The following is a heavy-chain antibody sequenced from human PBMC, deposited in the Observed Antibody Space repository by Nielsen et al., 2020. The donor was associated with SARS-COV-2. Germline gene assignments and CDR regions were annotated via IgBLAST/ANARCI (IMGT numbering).Heavy chain of an antibody. Sequence: SETLSLTCTVSGASMSTSYWSWLRQPPGKGLEWIGYISYSGSAYYNPSLKSRVTISVDTSTNQFSLKLRSVTAADTAVYYCATYYFGSGSFDYWGQGTLVTVSS. CDR1: GASMSTSY. V-gene: IGHV4-59*01. D-gene: IGHD3-10*01. CDR2: ISYSGSA. CDR3: ATYYFGSGSFDY. J-gene: IGHJ4*02.